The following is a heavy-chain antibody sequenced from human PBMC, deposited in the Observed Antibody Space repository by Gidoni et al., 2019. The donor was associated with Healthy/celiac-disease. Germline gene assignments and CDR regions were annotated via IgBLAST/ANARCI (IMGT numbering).Heavy chain of an antibody. Sequence: QITLKESGPTLVNPTQTLTLTCTFSGFSLSTSGVGVGWIRQPPGKALEWLALIYWDDDKRYSPSLKSRLTITKDTSKNQVVLTMTNMDPVDTATYYCAHRLYDFWSGYQRGYFDYWGQGTLVTVSS. CDR1: GFSLSTSGVG. J-gene: IGHJ4*02. CDR3: AHRLYDFWSGYQRGYFDY. D-gene: IGHD3-3*01. CDR2: IYWDDDK. V-gene: IGHV2-5*02.